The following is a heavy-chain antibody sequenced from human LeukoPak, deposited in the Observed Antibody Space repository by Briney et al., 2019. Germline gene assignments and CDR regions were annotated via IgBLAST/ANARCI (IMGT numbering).Heavy chain of an antibody. Sequence: SETLSLTCAVYGGSFSGYYWSWIRQPPGKGLEWIGEINHSGSTNYNPSLKSRVTISVDTSKNQFSLKLSSVTAADTAVYYCARDHITMVRGVMSKYYFDYWGQGTLVTVSS. CDR1: GGSFSGYY. CDR2: INHSGST. V-gene: IGHV4-34*01. D-gene: IGHD3-10*01. J-gene: IGHJ4*02. CDR3: ARDHITMVRGVMSKYYFDY.